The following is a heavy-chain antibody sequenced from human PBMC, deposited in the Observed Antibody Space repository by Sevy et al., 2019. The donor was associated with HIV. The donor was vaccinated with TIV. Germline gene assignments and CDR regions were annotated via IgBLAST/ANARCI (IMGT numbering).Heavy chain of an antibody. V-gene: IGHV3-20*04. Sequence: GGSLRLSCAASGFTFDDYGMSWVRQAPGKGLEWVSGINWNGGSTGYADSVKGRFTISRDNAKNSLYLQMNSLRAEDTALCYCARERRGDSSGYYLYWGQGTLVTVSS. CDR2: INWNGGST. D-gene: IGHD3-22*01. CDR1: GFTFDDYG. CDR3: ARERRGDSSGYYLY. J-gene: IGHJ4*02.